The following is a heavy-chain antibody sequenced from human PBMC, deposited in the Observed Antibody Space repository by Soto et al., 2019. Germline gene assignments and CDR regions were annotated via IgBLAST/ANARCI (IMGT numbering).Heavy chain of an antibody. V-gene: IGHV3-53*01. D-gene: IGHD1-26*01. CDR3: ATDSRNVGIGYFDS. CDR2: IVSGGST. Sequence: EVQVVESGGDLIQPGGSLRLSCAASGFKVGSSYVTWVRQAPGEGLEWVSVIVSGGSTHYADSVTGRFTVTRDVSSNTVYLHMSRLRAEDTAVYFCATDSRNVGIGYFDSWGLGTLVTVSS. J-gene: IGHJ4*02. CDR1: GFKVGSSY.